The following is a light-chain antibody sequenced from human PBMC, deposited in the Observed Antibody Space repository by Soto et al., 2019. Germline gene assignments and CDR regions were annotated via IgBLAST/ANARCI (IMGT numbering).Light chain of an antibody. J-gene: IGLJ3*02. Sequence: QTVVTQEPSFSVSPGGTVTLTCGLSSGSVSPSYYPGWFQQTPGQAPRALIYTTNTRSSGVPDRFSGSILGNKAALTITGAQADDESDYYCVRYMGSGIWVFGGGTKLTVL. CDR3: VRYMGSGIWV. CDR2: TTN. V-gene: IGLV8-61*01. CDR1: SGSVSPSYY.